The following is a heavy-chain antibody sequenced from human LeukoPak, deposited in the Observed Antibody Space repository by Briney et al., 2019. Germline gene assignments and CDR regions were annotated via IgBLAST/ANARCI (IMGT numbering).Heavy chain of an antibody. Sequence: PSETLSLTCAVYGGSFSGYYWSWIRQPPGKGLVWMGEINHSGSTNYNPFLKSRVTISVDTSKNQFSLKLSSVTAADTAVYYCARVLDDIVVVVAATDDAFDIWGQGTMVTVSS. J-gene: IGHJ3*02. CDR3: ARVLDDIVVVVAATDDAFDI. CDR1: GGSFSGYY. CDR2: INHSGST. V-gene: IGHV4-34*01. D-gene: IGHD2-15*01.